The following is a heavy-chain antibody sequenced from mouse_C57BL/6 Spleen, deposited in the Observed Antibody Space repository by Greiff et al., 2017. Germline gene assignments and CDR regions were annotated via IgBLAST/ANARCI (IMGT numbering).Heavy chain of an antibody. V-gene: IGHV1-18*01. CDR1: GYTFTDYN. J-gene: IGHJ1*03. Sequence: VQLKESGPELVKPGASVKIPCKASGYTFTDYNMDWVKQSHGKSLEWIGDINPNNGGTIYNQKFKGKATLTVDKSSSTAYMELRSLTSADTAVYYCARLGDYDKVRGYWYFDVWGTGTTVTVSS. CDR2: INPNNGGT. CDR3: ARLGDYDKVRGYWYFDV. D-gene: IGHD2-4*01.